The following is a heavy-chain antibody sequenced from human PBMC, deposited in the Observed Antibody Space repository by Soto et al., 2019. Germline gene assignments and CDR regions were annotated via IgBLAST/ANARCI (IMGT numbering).Heavy chain of an antibody. J-gene: IGHJ4*02. Sequence: QVQLVQSGAEVKKPGASVKVTCKASGYTFTGYYMHWVRQAPGQGLEWMGWINPNSGGTNYAQKFQGRVTMTRDTSISTAYMELSRLRSDDTAVYYCARDMGVVFWSGLGPYWGQGTLVTVSS. CDR1: GYTFTGYY. CDR3: ARDMGVVFWSGLGPY. CDR2: INPNSGGT. V-gene: IGHV1-2*02. D-gene: IGHD3-3*01.